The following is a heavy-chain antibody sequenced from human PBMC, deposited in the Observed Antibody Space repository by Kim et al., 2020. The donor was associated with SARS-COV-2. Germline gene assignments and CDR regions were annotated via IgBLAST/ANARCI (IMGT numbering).Heavy chain of an antibody. CDR1: GYTFTSYA. J-gene: IGHJ4*02. D-gene: IGHD3-22*01. Sequence: ASVKVSCKASGYTFTSYAMHWVRQAPGQRLEWMGWINAGNGNTKYSQKFQGRVTITRDTSASTAYMELSSLRSEDTAVYYCASVPNYYDSSGYWGAFDYWGQGTLVTVSS. CDR3: ASVPNYYDSSGYWGAFDY. V-gene: IGHV1-3*01. CDR2: INAGNGNT.